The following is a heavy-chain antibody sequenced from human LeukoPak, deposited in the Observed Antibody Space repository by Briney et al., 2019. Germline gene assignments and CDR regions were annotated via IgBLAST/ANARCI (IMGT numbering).Heavy chain of an antibody. D-gene: IGHD2-15*01. J-gene: IGHJ5*02. CDR1: GGSISSSNW. V-gene: IGHV4-4*02. CDR3: ASSSGEEGWFEP. Sequence: SETLSLTCAVSGGSISSSNWWSWIRQPPGKGLEWIGEIYHSGSTNYNPSLKSRVTISVDKSKNQFSLKLSSVTAADTAVYYCASSSGEEGWFEPWGQGTLVTVSS. CDR2: IYHSGST.